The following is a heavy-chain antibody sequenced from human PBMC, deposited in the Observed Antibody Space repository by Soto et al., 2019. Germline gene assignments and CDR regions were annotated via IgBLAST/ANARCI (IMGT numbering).Heavy chain of an antibody. D-gene: IGHD2-8*01. CDR1: GGSFSGYY. CDR3: ARCSCLMRGYYSYSILF. Sequence: ETLSLTCAVYGGSFSGYYWSWIRQPPGKGQEWIGEINHSGSTNYNPSLKSRVTISVDTSKNQFSLKLSSVTAADTAVYYCARCSCLMRGYYSYSILFCGKGPSVSVSS. J-gene: IGHJ6*03. V-gene: IGHV4-34*01. CDR2: INHSGST.